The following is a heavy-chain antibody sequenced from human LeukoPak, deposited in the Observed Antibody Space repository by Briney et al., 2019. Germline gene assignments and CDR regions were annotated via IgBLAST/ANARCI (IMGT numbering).Heavy chain of an antibody. J-gene: IGHJ4*02. CDR3: TTDRFSYYDILTGTRDY. Sequence: GGSLRLSCAPSGFTLSNAWTSWGRRAPGKGLEWVGRIKSKTDGGTTDYAAPVKGRFTISRDDPKNTLYLQMNSLKPEDTAVYYCTTDRFSYYDILTGTRDYWGQGTLVTVSS. CDR1: GFTLSNAW. V-gene: IGHV3-15*01. D-gene: IGHD3-9*01. CDR2: IKSKTDGGTT.